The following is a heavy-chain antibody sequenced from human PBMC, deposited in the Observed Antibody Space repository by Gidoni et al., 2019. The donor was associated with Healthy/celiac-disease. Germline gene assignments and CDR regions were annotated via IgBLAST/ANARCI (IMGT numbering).Heavy chain of an antibody. J-gene: IGHJ5*02. CDR1: GFTFSSYG. CDR3: AKDRGSGWYSWFDP. D-gene: IGHD6-19*01. CDR2: ISYDGSNK. V-gene: IGHV3-30*18. Sequence: QVQLVESGGGVVPPGRSLRLSCAASGFTFSSYGMHWVRQAPGKGLEWVAVISYDGSNKYYADSVKGRFTISRDNSKNTLYLQMNSLRAEDTAVYYCAKDRGSGWYSWFDPWGQGTLVTVSS.